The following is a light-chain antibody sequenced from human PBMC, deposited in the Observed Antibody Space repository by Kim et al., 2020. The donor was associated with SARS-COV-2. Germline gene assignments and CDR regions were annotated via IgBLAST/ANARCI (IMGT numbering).Light chain of an antibody. CDR3: AAWDDSLNGHWV. CDR2: SNN. J-gene: IGLJ3*02. V-gene: IGLV1-44*01. CDR1: SSNIGSNT. Sequence: QSVLTQPPSASGTPGQRVTISCSGSSSNIGSNTVNWYQQLPGPAPKQLIYSNNQRPSGVPDRFSGSKSGTSASLAISGLQAEDEAGYYCAAWDDSLNGHWVFGGGTKLTVL.